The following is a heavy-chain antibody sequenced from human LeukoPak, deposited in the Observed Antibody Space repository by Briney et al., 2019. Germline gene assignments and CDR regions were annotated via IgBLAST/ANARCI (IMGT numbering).Heavy chain of an antibody. D-gene: IGHD2-15*01. Sequence: SQTLSLTCTVSGGSISSGGYYWSWIRQHPGKGLEWIGYIYYSGSTYYNPSLKSRVTISVDTSKNQFSLKLSSVTAADTAVYYCARAQLLLPWYYYYGMDVWGQGTTVTVSS. CDR3: ARAQLLLPWYYYYGMDV. CDR2: IYYSGST. V-gene: IGHV4-31*03. J-gene: IGHJ6*02. CDR1: GGSISSGGYY.